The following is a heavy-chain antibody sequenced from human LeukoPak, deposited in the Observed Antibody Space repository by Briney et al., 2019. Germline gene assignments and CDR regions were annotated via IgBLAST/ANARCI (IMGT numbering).Heavy chain of an antibody. Sequence: SETLSLTCTVSGGSISSSSYYWGWIRQPPGKGLEWIGSIYYSGSTYYNPSLKSRVTISVDTSKNQFSLKLSSVTAADTAVYYCAREVRCNFDYWGQGTLVTVSS. D-gene: IGHD3-10*01. CDR1: GGSISSSSYY. CDR3: AREVRCNFDY. J-gene: IGHJ4*02. V-gene: IGHV4-39*02. CDR2: IYYSGST.